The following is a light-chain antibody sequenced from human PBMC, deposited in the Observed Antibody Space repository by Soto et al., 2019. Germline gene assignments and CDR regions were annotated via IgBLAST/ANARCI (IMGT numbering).Light chain of an antibody. CDR2: SAS. V-gene: IGKV3-15*01. J-gene: IGKJ2*01. Sequence: EIVMTQAPATLYVSPGVRATLSCRASQSISTELAWYQQKPGQPPRLLIYSASTRATGVPARFTGSGSGSEFTLTISGLQSGEFAVYYCQQGHNWPISFGQGTSVEI. CDR1: QSISTE. CDR3: QQGHNWPIS.